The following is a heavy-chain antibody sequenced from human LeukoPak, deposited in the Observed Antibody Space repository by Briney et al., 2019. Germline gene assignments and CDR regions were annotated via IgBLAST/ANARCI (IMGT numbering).Heavy chain of an antibody. CDR2: IYHSGSP. J-gene: IGHJ5*02. D-gene: IGHD2-15*01. Sequence: SETLSLTCAVSGGSISSNNWWGWVRQPPGKGLEWIGEIYHSGSPNYNPSLKSRVTISVDKSRNHFSLNLSSVTAADTAVYYCARFSQNCSGGSCYSGVNWFDPWGQGTLVTVSS. CDR1: GGSISSNNW. CDR3: ARFSQNCSGGSCYSGVNWFDP. V-gene: IGHV4-4*02.